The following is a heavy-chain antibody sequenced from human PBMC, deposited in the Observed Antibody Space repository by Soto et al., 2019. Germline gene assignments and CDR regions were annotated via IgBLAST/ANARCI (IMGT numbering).Heavy chain of an antibody. CDR3: ARFNWYFDL. CDR2: IYYRGST. J-gene: IGHJ2*01. V-gene: IGHV4-59*01. Sequence: QVQLQESGPGLVKPSETLSLTCTVSGGSIGSYYWSWIRQPPGKGLEWIGYIYYRGSTNYNPSLKSRVTISVDTSKYQVSLKLSSVTAADTAMYYCARFNWYFDLWGRGTLVTVSS. CDR1: GGSIGSYY.